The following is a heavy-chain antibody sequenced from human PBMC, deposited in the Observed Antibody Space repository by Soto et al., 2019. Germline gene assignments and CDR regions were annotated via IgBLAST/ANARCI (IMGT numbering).Heavy chain of an antibody. CDR1: GGSFSGYY. CDR3: ARANILTGYYAVYFDV. Sequence: SETLSLTCAASGGSFSGYYWSWIRQPPGRGLEWIGEINHSGNSNYNPALESRVTISVDPSKNQFSLKLISVTAADTAVYYCARANILTGYYAVYFDVWGRGTLVTVSS. J-gene: IGHJ2*01. CDR2: INHSGNS. D-gene: IGHD3-9*01. V-gene: IGHV4-34*01.